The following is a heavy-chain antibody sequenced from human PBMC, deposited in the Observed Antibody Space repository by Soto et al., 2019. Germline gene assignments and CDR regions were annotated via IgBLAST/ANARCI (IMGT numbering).Heavy chain of an antibody. CDR1: GYTFTSYG. CDR3: ASDYQDFSSWYVPVNYYYYYGMDV. V-gene: IGHV1-18*01. CDR2: ISAYNGNT. J-gene: IGHJ6*04. D-gene: IGHD6-13*01. Sequence: GASVKVSCKASGYTFTSYGISWVRQAPGQGLEWMGWISAYNGNTNYAQKLQGRVTMTTDTSTSTAYMELRSLRSDDTAVYYCASDYQDFSSWYVPVNYYYYYGMDVWGKGTTVSV.